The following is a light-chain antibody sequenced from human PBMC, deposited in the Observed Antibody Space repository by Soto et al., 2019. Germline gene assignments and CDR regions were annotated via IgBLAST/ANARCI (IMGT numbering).Light chain of an antibody. V-gene: IGKV1-39*01. Sequence: DIQMTQSPSSLSASVGDRVTITCRAKESVSSYVNWYQQKPGKAPKLLIYAASSLHSGVPARFSGSGSVTDFTLSIIGLQPDDFENCYCQQSYRKWTFGQGTKVEIK. CDR2: AAS. CDR1: ESVSSY. J-gene: IGKJ1*01. CDR3: QQSYRKWT.